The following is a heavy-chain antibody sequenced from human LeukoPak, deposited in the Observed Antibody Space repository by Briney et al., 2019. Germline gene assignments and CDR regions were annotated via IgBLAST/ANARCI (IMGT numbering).Heavy chain of an antibody. CDR3: ARGIWTWQQLRRGWFDP. CDR1: GDSISSYY. D-gene: IGHD6-13*01. V-gene: IGHV4-4*07. CDR2: IYTSGST. Sequence: SETLSLTCTVPGDSISSYYWSWVRQPAGKGLEWIGRIYTSGSTNYNASLKSRVTISVDTSKNQFSLKLSSVTAADTAVYYCARGIWTWQQLRRGWFDPWGQGTLVTVSS. J-gene: IGHJ5*02.